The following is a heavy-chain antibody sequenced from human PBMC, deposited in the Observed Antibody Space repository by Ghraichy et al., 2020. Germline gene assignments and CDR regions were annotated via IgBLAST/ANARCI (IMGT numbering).Heavy chain of an antibody. V-gene: IGHV1-18*04. Sequence: ASVKVSCKASGYTFTSYGISWVRQAPGQGLEWMGWISAYNGNTNYAQKLQGRVTMTTDTSTSTAYMELRSLRSDDTAVYYCARVDRNYVWGSIKRGVAFDIWGQGTMVTVSS. D-gene: IGHD3-16*01. CDR1: GYTFTSYG. CDR3: ARVDRNYVWGSIKRGVAFDI. CDR2: ISAYNGNT. J-gene: IGHJ3*02.